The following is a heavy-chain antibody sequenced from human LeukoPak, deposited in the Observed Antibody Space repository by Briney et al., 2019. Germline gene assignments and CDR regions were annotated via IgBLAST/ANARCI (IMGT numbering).Heavy chain of an antibody. V-gene: IGHV3-30-3*01. D-gene: IGHD2-8*01. CDR1: GFTFSSYA. CDR3: ARGPERTGVGTRYYYDMDV. Sequence: GGSLRLSCAASGFTFSSYAIHWVRQAPAKGLEGGAVISYDGSNKYYADSVKGRFTISRGNSKNTLYLQMNSLRAEDTAVYYCARGPERTGVGTRYYYDMDVWGQGTTVTVSS. J-gene: IGHJ6*02. CDR2: ISYDGSNK.